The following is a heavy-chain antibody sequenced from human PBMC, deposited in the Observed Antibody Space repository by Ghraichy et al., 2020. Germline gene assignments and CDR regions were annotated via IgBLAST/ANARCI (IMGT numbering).Heavy chain of an antibody. D-gene: IGHD5-18*01. CDR2: INPNTGDT. J-gene: IGHJ3*01. CDR3: ARDIVDTAMYRSIDVFDL. Sequence: ASVKVSCKASGYNFVGYYIHWIRQAPGQGLEWMAWINPNTGDTKYLEKFEGRVTLTSDTPTTTVYMDLGSLVSDDTAVYFCARDIVDTAMYRSIDVFDLWGQGTAVIVSS. V-gene: IGHV1-2*02. CDR1: GYNFVGYY.